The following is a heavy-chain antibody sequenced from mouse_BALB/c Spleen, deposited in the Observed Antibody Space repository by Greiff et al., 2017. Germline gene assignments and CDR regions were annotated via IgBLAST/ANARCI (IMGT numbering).Heavy chain of an antibody. J-gene: IGHJ2*01. V-gene: IGHV1S41*01. Sequence: DLVKPGASVKLSCKASGYTFTSYWINWIKQRPGQGLEWIGRIAPGSGSTYYNEMFKGKATLTVDTSSSTAYIQLSSLSSEDSAVYFCARGTGLDYWGQGTTLTVSS. CDR3: ARGTGLDY. CDR2: IAPGSGST. D-gene: IGHD4-1*01. CDR1: GYTFTSYW.